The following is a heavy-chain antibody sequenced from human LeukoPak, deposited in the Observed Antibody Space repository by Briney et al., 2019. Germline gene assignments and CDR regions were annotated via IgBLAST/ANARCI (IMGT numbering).Heavy chain of an antibody. V-gene: IGHV3-30*02. D-gene: IGHD5-24*01. CDR1: GFTFSNYG. J-gene: IGHJ4*02. CDR3: AREDEGFGYNPLDY. Sequence: GGSLRLSCSASGFTFSNYGMHYVRQAAGKGLEWVAFIRYDGSNKDYADSVKGRFTISRDNSKNTLSLQMNSLRAEDTAVYYCAREDEGFGYNPLDYWGQGTLVTVSS. CDR2: IRYDGSNK.